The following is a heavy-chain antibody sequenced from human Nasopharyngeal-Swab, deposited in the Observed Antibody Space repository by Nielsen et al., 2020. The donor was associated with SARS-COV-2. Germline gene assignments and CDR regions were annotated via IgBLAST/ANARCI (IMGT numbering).Heavy chain of an antibody. CDR2: ISWNSGSI. D-gene: IGHD3-10*01. CDR3: AKDTAYYPVVAFDI. CDR1: GFTFDDYA. V-gene: IGHV3-9*01. Sequence: GGSLTLSCAASGFTFDDYAMHWVRQAPGKGLEWVSGISWNSGSIGYPDSVKGRFTISRDNAKNSLYLQMNSLRAEDTALYYRAKDTAYYPVVAFDIWGQGTMVTVSS. J-gene: IGHJ3*02.